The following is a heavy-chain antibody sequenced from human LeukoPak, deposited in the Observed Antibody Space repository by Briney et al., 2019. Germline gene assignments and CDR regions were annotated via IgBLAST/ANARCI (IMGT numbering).Heavy chain of an antibody. Sequence: SETLSLTCAVYGGTVNGYYWSWIRQPPGKALEWIGEIKHDGSTKYNSSLKSRVTISIDTSKNQFSLKLSSVTAADTAVYYCARQLLRTSTSFDYWDQGNLVTVSS. D-gene: IGHD1-14*01. CDR1: GGTVNGYY. CDR2: IKHDGST. J-gene: IGHJ4*02. CDR3: ARQLLRTSTSFDY. V-gene: IGHV4-34*01.